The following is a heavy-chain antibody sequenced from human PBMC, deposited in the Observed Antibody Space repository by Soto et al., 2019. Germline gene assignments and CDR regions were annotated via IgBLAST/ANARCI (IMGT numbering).Heavy chain of an antibody. V-gene: IGHV3-23*01. CDR1: GFTSGTYA. D-gene: IGHD6-6*01. CDR3: VREYRTSSQFDY. CDR2: ITGSGGST. J-gene: IGHJ4*02. Sequence: EVQLLEAGGGLVQPGGSLRLSCAASGFTSGTYAMSWVRQAPGKGLEWVSGITGSGGSTDYADSVKGRFTISRDTSRNTLYLQMSRLSVDDTAIYYCVREYRTSSQFDYWGQGTLVTVSS.